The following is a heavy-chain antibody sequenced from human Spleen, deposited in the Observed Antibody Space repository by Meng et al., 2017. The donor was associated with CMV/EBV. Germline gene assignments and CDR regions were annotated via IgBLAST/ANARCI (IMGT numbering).Heavy chain of an antibody. CDR3: SRPLRAPMVRGVIIPDY. CDR1: GFIFDDYA. Sequence: GGSLRLSCTVSGFIFDDYAMSWVRQAPGKGLEWVGFIRSKPFGGNAEYAASVKGRFIISRDDSKSIAYLQMSSLKTEDTAVYYCSRPLRAPMVRGVIIPDYWGQGALVTVSS. J-gene: IGHJ4*02. CDR2: IRSKPFGGNA. D-gene: IGHD3-10*01. V-gene: IGHV3-49*04.